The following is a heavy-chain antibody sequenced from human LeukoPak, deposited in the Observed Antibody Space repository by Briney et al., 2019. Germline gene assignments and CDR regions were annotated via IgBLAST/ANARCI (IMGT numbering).Heavy chain of an antibody. V-gene: IGHV1-2*02. CDR2: INPNRDGT. D-gene: IGHD6-6*01. CDR1: GYTFTGYY. CDR3: ARGIAARRFDY. J-gene: IGHJ4*02. Sequence: ASVKVSCKASGYTFTGYYMHWVRQAPGQGLEWMGWINPNRDGTNYAQKFQGRVTMTRDTSISTAYMELSRLRSDDTAVYYCARGIAARRFDYWGQGTLVTVSS.